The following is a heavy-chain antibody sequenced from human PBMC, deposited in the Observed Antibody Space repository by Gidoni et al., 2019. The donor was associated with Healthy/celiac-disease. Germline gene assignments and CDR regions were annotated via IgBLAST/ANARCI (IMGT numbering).Heavy chain of an antibody. V-gene: IGHV4-39*07. CDR3: ARVGDSSGYYYVGDY. D-gene: IGHD3-22*01. CDR1: GGSISSSSYY. CDR2: IYYCGST. Sequence: QLQLQESGPGLVKPSETLSLTCTVSGGSISSSSYYWGWIRQPPGKGLEWIGSIYYCGSTYYTPSLKSRVTISVDTSKNQFSLKLSSVTAADTAVYYCARVGDSSGYYYVGDYWGQGTLVTVSS. J-gene: IGHJ4*02.